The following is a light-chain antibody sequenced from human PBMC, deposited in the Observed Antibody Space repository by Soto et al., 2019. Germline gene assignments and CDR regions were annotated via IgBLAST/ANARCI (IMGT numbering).Light chain of an antibody. CDR1: QSVSSSL. CDR3: QQSANSQWT. CDR2: GTS. J-gene: IGKJ1*01. Sequence: EIVLTQSPGTLSLSPGERATLSCRVSQSVSSSLLAWYQHKPGQAPRLLIFGTSSRATGIPDRFSGSGSGTDFTLTISRLEPEDFAVYYCQQSANSQWTFGQGTKVDIK. V-gene: IGKV3-20*01.